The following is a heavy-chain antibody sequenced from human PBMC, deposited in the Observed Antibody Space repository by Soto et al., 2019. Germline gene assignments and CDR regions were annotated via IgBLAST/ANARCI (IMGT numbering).Heavy chain of an antibody. Sequence: LRLSCAASGFTFSSYSMNWVRQAPGKGLEWVSSISSSSSYIYYADSVKGRFTISRDNAKNSLYLQMNSLRAEDTAVYYCARLATRYYFDYWGQGTLVTVSS. CDR3: ARLATRYYFDY. CDR2: ISSSSSYI. D-gene: IGHD1-1*01. V-gene: IGHV3-21*01. CDR1: GFTFSSYS. J-gene: IGHJ4*02.